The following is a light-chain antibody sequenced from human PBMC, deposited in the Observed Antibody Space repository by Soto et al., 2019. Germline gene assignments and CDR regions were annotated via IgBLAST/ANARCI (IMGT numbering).Light chain of an antibody. V-gene: IGKV3-15*01. CDR3: QQYTNWSPLT. CDR1: QSVSSN. J-gene: IGKJ4*01. Sequence: EIVLTQSPATLSVSPGERATLSCRASQSVSSNLAWYQQKPGQAPRLLIYGASTRATGIPARFSGSGSGTEFTRTIIILQSEDFAVYYCQQYTNWSPLTFGGGTTV. CDR2: GAS.